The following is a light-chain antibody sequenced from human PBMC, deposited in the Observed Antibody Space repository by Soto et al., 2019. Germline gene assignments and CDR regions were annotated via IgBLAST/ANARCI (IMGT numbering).Light chain of an antibody. CDR2: GVS. CDR1: QDIRNS. V-gene: IGKV1-16*01. J-gene: IGKJ3*01. CDR3: QQYKNYPYT. Sequence: DIQMTQSPSSLSASVGDRVTITCRASQDIRNSLAWFQQKPGKAPKSLIYGVSNLQSGVPSRFSGSGSGTDFTLTISSLQPEDFATYYCQQYKNYPYTFGPGTKVEI.